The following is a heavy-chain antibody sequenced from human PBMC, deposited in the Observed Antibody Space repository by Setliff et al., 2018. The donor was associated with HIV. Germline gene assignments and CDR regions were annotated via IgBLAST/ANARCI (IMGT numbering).Heavy chain of an antibody. J-gene: IGHJ4*02. CDR1: GGSISSSSYY. CDR2: MYYSGST. Sequence: SETLSLTCTVSGGSISSSSYYWGWVRRPPGKGLEWIGSMYYSGSTYYTPSLKSRITISLAPSKNQFSLRMRSVTAADTAVYYCARVFVDTAVLRVLEYYFDSWGRGTLVTVS. CDR3: ARVFVDTAVLRVLEYYFDS. V-gene: IGHV4-39*07. D-gene: IGHD5-18*01.